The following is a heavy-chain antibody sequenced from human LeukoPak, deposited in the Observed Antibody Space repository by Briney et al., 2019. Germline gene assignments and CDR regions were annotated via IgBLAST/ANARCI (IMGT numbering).Heavy chain of an antibody. CDR1: GFSFISYD. D-gene: IGHD4-17*01. V-gene: IGHV3-30*18. J-gene: IGHJ4*02. CDR3: AKRPSDYGDYVSYFDY. Sequence: GGSLRLSCAASGFSFISYDMLWVRQAPGKGLEWVRDISDDGRSKDYADSVKGRFTISRDNSKDTLYLQMNSLRDEDTAVYYCAKRPSDYGDYVSYFDYWGQGTLVTVSS. CDR2: ISDDGRSK.